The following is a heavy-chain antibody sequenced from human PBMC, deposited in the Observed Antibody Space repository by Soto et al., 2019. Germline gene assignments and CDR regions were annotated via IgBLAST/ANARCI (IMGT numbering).Heavy chain of an antibody. V-gene: IGHV2-5*02. CDR3: ARLLLWFGELTNWFDP. Sequence: QITLKESGPPLVKPTQTLTLTCTFSGFSLSTSGVGVGWIRQPPGKALEWLALIYWDDDKRYSPSLKSRLTITKDTSKNQVVLTMTNMDPVDTATYYCARLLLWFGELTNWFDPWGQGTLVTVSS. J-gene: IGHJ5*02. D-gene: IGHD3-10*01. CDR1: GFSLSTSGVG. CDR2: IYWDDDK.